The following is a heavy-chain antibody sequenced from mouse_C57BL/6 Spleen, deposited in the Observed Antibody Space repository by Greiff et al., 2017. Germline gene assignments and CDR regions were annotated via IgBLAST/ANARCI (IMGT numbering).Heavy chain of an antibody. CDR1: GFTFSDYG. CDR3: ARGNHAGGYFDV. Sequence: EVQLVESGGGLVKPGGSLKLSCAASGFTFSDYGMHWVRQAPEKGLEWVAYISRGSSTIYYADTVKGRFTISRDNAKNTLFLQMTRLRSEDTAMYYCARGNHAGGYFDVWGTGTTVTVAS. J-gene: IGHJ1*03. D-gene: IGHD4-1*01. V-gene: IGHV5-17*01. CDR2: ISRGSSTI.